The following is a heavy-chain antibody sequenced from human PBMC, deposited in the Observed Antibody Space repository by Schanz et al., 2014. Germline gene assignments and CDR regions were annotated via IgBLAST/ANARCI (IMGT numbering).Heavy chain of an antibody. CDR2: MNPNSGNP. CDR1: GYTFTSYD. Sequence: QVQLIQSGAEVKKPGASVKVSCTASGYTFTSYDINWVRQAPGQGLEWLGWMNPNSGNPGFAQKFRGRVTMTRNTSISTAYMELSSLRSEDTAVYYCARGTMPGTFDIWGQGTMVTVSS. V-gene: IGHV1-8*01. CDR3: ARGTMPGTFDI. J-gene: IGHJ3*02. D-gene: IGHD1-1*01.